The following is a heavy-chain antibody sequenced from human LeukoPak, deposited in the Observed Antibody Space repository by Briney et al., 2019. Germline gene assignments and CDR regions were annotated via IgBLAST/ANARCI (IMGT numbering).Heavy chain of an antibody. CDR2: INHTGRT. CDR3: ARDSGTTGEVKFDP. D-gene: IGHD4-17*01. CDR1: GGSFSANY. Sequence: SETLSLTCAVSGGSFSANYWSWIRQPPGEGPEWIGEINHTGRTNYNPSLKSRVTISVDMSKNQFSLKLSSVTAADTAVYYCARDSGTTGEVKFDPWGQGTLVTVSS. V-gene: IGHV4-34*01. J-gene: IGHJ5*02.